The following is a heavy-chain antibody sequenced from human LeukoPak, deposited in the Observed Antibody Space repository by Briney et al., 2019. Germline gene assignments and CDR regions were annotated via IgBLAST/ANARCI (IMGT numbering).Heavy chain of an antibody. CDR1: GFISSDFG. Sequence: GGSLRLSCAASGFISSDFGIHWVRQAPGKGLEWVGFTRYDGTNYANFVKGQFTISRDNSTNTVYLQMNSLRPEDTAVYYCAKDQFYGSGSYRWGFDDWGQGTLVTVSS. J-gene: IGHJ4*02. CDR3: AKDQFYGSGSYRWGFDD. D-gene: IGHD3-10*01. CDR2: TRYDGT. V-gene: IGHV3-30*02.